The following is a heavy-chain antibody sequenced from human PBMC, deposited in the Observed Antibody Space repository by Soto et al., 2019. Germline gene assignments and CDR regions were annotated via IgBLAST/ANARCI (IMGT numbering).Heavy chain of an antibody. CDR1: GGSISSYY. D-gene: IGHD4-17*01. Sequence: QVQLQESGPGLVKPSETLSLTCTVSGGSISSYYWSWIRQPPGKGLEWIGYIYYSGSTNYNPSLKSRVTISVDTSKNQFSLKLSSVTAADTAVYYCASYDYGGHDAFDIWGQGTMVTVSS. CDR2: IYYSGST. J-gene: IGHJ3*02. V-gene: IGHV4-59*01. CDR3: ASYDYGGHDAFDI.